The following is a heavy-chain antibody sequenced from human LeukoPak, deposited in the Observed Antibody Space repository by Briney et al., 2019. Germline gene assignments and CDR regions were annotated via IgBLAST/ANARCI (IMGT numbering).Heavy chain of an antibody. V-gene: IGHV3-21*06. CDR1: GFTFNSYN. CDR3: ARGPSGYHNT. J-gene: IGHJ4*02. CDR2: ISTSSNYM. D-gene: IGHD5-12*01. Sequence: GGSLRLSCAASGFTFNSYNINWVRQAPGKGLEWVSFISTSSNYMYYADSVKGRFTISRDNARNSLYLQMNSLRAEDTAVYYCARGPSGYHNTGGQGTLVTVSS.